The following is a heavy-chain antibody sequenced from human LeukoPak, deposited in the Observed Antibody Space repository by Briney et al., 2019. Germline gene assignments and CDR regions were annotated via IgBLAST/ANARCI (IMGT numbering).Heavy chain of an antibody. J-gene: IGHJ4*02. V-gene: IGHV3-23*01. D-gene: IGHD3-22*01. CDR1: AFTFSGYA. Sequence: GGSLRLSCAASAFTFSGYAMSWVRQAPGKGLKWVSAMSGRGDRTYYADSVKGRFTISRDNSKNTLYLQMDSLRAEDTAVYYCAKGFHSSGYYYSSFDYWGQGTLVTVSS. CDR3: AKGFHSSGYYYSSFDY. CDR2: MSGRGDRT.